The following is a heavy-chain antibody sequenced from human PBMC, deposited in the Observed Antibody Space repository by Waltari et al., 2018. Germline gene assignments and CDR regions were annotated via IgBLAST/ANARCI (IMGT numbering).Heavy chain of an antibody. CDR2: IGTAGDT. D-gene: IGHD1-26*01. J-gene: IGHJ4*02. V-gene: IGHV3-13*01. CDR1: GFTFSSYD. Sequence: EVQLVESGGGLVQPGGSLRLSCAASGFTFSSYDMHWVRQATGKGLVVVSAIGTAGDTYNPGSVKGRFTISRENAKNSLYLQMNSLRAEDTAMYYCARGAGGSYFDYWGQGTLVTVSS. CDR3: ARGAGGSYFDY.